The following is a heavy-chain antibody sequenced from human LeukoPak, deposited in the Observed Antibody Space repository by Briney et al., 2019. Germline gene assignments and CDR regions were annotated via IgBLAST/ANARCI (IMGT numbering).Heavy chain of an antibody. CDR3: ARSGRYCSGGSCYSSKDY. Sequence: ASVKVSCKASGYTFTSYGISWVRQAPGQGLEWMGWISVYNGNTNYAQKLQGRVTMTTDTSTSTAYMELRSLRSDDTAVYYCARSGRYCSGGSCYSSKDYWGQGTLVTVSS. V-gene: IGHV1-18*01. D-gene: IGHD2-15*01. J-gene: IGHJ4*02. CDR1: GYTFTSYG. CDR2: ISVYNGNT.